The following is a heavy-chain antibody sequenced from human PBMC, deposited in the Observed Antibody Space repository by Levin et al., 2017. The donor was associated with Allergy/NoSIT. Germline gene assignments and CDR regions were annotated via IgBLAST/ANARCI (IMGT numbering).Heavy chain of an antibody. D-gene: IGHD2-15*01. V-gene: IGHV4-59*01. CDR2: IYYSGST. J-gene: IGHJ6*03. CDR1: GGSISSYY. CDR3: ARVGYCSGGSCYAETMHYYYYMDV. Sequence: SETLSLTCTVSGGSISSYYWSWIRQPPGKGLEWIGYIYYSGSTNYNPSLKSRVTISVDTSKNQFSLKLSSVTAADTAGYYCARVGYCSGGSCYAETMHYYYYMDVWGKGTTVTVSS.